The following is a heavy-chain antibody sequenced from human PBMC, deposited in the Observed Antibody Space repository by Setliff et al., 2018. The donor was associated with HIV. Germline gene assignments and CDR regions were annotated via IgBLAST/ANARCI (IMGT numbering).Heavy chain of an antibody. Sequence: SVKVSCKASGYTFTDYFLHWVRQAPGQGLDWMGRIIPILGVANYAQRFQGKVTITADKSTSTAYMELTSLRFDDTAMYYCVRGVQSPPHYSYYYMDVWGEGTMVTVSS. J-gene: IGHJ6*03. V-gene: IGHV1-69*04. CDR1: GYTFTDYF. CDR2: IIPILGVA. D-gene: IGHD3-3*01. CDR3: VRGVQSPPHYSYYYMDV.